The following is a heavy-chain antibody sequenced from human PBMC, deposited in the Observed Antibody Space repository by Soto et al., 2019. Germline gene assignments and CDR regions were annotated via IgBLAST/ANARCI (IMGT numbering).Heavy chain of an antibody. J-gene: IGHJ4*02. V-gene: IGHV3-66*01. CDR1: GFDVSNTD. Sequence: EVQLVESGGDLVQRGGSLRLSCAASGFDVSNTDMSWVRQAPGKGLEWASVIYSGGYTNYADSVKGRFIVSRDSPKNTLYLQMDSLRAEDTAVYYRAREAIIVIAAPEYYFDYWGQGTLVTVSS. D-gene: IGHD3-22*01. CDR2: IYSGGYT. CDR3: AREAIIVIAAPEYYFDY.